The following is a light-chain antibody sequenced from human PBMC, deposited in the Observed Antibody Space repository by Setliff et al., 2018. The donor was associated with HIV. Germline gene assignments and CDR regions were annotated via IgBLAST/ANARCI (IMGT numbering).Light chain of an antibody. CDR3: SSYAITNTLP. CDR2: EGN. Sequence: QSALTQPASVSGSPGQSITISCTGTSSDVGSYNLVSWYQQHPDKAPKLIISEGNKRPSGVSNRFSGSKSGNTASLTISGLRAEDEADYYCSSYAITNTLPFGTGTKVTVL. V-gene: IGLV2-14*02. J-gene: IGLJ1*01. CDR1: SSDVGSYNL.